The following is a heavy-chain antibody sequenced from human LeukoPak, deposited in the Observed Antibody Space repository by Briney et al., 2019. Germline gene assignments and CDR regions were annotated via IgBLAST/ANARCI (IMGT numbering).Heavy chain of an antibody. V-gene: IGHV4-59*01. J-gene: IGHJ4*02. Sequence: PSETLSLTCTVSGGSISSYYWSWIRQPPGKGLEWIGYIYYSGSTNYNPSLKSRVTISVDTPKNQFSLKLSSVTAADTAVYYCARDRGGFTYGEYYFDYWGQGSLVTVSS. CDR3: ARDRGGFTYGEYYFDY. CDR2: IYYSGST. D-gene: IGHD2-15*01. CDR1: GGSISSYY.